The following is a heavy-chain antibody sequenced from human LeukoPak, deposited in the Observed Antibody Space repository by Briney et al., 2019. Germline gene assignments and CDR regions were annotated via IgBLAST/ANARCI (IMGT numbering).Heavy chain of an antibody. J-gene: IGHJ4*02. Sequence: SQTLSLTCTVASASISSSSYCSGWIRQPPGKGLERIGSIYYSGSTYYNPSVKTRVTRSVETSKNHFSLKLSAVTTADTAVYYCAVSPLTLRSSGWYAEYYFDYWGQGTLVTVSS. D-gene: IGHD6-19*01. CDR1: SASISSSSYC. CDR2: IYYSGST. CDR3: AVSPLTLRSSGWYAEYYFDY. V-gene: IGHV4-39*02.